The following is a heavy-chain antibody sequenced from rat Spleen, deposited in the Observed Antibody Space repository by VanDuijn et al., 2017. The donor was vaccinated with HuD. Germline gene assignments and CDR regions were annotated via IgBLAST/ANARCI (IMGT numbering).Heavy chain of an antibody. CDR2: MWSSGTT. V-gene: IGHV2-45*01. CDR1: GFSLTSYN. J-gene: IGHJ2*01. Sequence: QVQLMESGPGLVQSSETLSLTCTVSGFSLTSYNVHWVRQPPGKGLEWMGVMWSSGTTDYNSALKSRLSISRDTSKNQVFLKMNSLQTEDTATYYCARDAGILRYWGQGGMVTVSS. CDR3: ARDAGILRY. D-gene: IGHD1-6*01.